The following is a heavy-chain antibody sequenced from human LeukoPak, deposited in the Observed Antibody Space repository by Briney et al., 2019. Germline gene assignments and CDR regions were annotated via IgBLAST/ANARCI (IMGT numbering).Heavy chain of an antibody. CDR2: ILYSGTT. V-gene: IGHV4-59*02. Sequence: PSETLSLTCTVSGASVTSDDWNWIRKPPGQGLEWIGYILYSGTTTYNPSLDSRVTMSLDTSKNQFSLELSSVTAADTAVYYCARFGIDYDMDVWGQGTKVTVSS. CDR3: ARFGIDYDMDV. D-gene: IGHD3-16*01. J-gene: IGHJ6*02. CDR1: GASVTSDD.